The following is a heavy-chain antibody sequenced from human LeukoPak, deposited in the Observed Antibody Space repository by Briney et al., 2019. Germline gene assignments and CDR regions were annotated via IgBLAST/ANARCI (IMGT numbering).Heavy chain of an antibody. D-gene: IGHD3-3*01. CDR3: RRDLGQFLEWLWKPSYFDY. CDR1: GFTFDDYG. V-gene: IGHV3-20*01. J-gene: IGHJ4*02. Sequence: GGSLRLSYAASGFTFDDYGMSSVRQAPGKGLEWASGINWNGGSTGYADYVKGRFTNSRDNAKNSLYLQMNSLRADDTALYDRRRDLGQFLEWLWKPSYFDYWGQGNLVTVSS. CDR2: INWNGGST.